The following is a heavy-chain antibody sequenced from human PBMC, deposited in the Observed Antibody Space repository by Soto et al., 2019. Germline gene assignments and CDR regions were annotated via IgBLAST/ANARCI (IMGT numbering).Heavy chain of an antibody. J-gene: IGHJ6*02. CDR2: IKQDGSEK. CDR3: ARDCGYSYGYYYYYGMDV. CDR1: GFTFSSYW. D-gene: IGHD5-18*01. V-gene: IGHV3-7*01. Sequence: LRLSCAASGFTFSSYWMSWVRQAPGKGLEWVANIKQDGSEKYYVDSVKGRFTISRDNAKDSLYLQMNSLRAEDTAVYYCARDCGYSYGYYYYYGMDVWGQGTTVTVYS.